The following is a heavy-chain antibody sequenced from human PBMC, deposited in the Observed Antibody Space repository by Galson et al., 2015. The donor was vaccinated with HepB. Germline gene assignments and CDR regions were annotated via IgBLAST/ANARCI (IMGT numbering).Heavy chain of an antibody. Sequence: SLRLSCAASGFTFSSYGMHWVRQAPGKGLEWVAVISYDGSNKYYADSVKGRFTISRDNSKSTLYLQMNSLRAEDTAVYYCAKDRGIVGATGNDYWGQGTLVTVSS. CDR2: ISYDGSNK. J-gene: IGHJ4*02. CDR1: GFTFSSYG. D-gene: IGHD1-26*01. V-gene: IGHV3-30*18. CDR3: AKDRGIVGATGNDY.